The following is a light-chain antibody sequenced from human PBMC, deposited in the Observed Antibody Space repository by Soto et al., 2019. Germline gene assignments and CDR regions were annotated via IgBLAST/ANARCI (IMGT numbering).Light chain of an antibody. V-gene: IGLV2-14*01. CDR1: SSDVGGYNF. J-gene: IGLJ1*01. CDR2: EVS. Sequence: QSALTQPASVSGSPGQSITISCTGTSSDVGGYNFVSWYQQHPGKAPKLMIYEVSNRPSGVSSRFSGSKSGSTASLTISGLQAEDEADYYCGSWDSSLSAYVFGTGTKLTVL. CDR3: GSWDSSLSAYV.